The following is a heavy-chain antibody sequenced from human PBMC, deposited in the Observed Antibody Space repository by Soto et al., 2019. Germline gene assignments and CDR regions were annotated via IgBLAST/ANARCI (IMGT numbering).Heavy chain of an antibody. J-gene: IGHJ6*03. CDR1: GGSFSGYQ. D-gene: IGHD3-10*01. Sequence: QVQLQQWGAGLLKPSETLSLTCAVYGGSFSGYQWTWIRQTPGKGLEWIGAINASGNINYNPSLKSRVTMLLDTPTKQISLELRSVTAADTAVYFCARGLILWFGELSRRGGYYYYMAVWGKGTTVTVSS. CDR3: ARGLILWFGELSRRGGYYYYMAV. V-gene: IGHV4-34*01. CDR2: INASGNI.